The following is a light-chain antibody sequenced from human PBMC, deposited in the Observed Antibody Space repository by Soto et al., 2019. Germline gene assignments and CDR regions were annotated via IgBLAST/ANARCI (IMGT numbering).Light chain of an antibody. Sequence: QSVLTQPASVSGSPGQSITISCTGTSSDVGSYDLVSWYQQHPGKAPKLMIYEVSKRPSGVSNRFSGSKSGNTASLTISGLQTEDEADYYCCSYAGTLDVFGTGTKLTVL. V-gene: IGLV2-23*02. CDR3: CSYAGTLDV. CDR2: EVS. CDR1: SSDVGSYDL. J-gene: IGLJ1*01.